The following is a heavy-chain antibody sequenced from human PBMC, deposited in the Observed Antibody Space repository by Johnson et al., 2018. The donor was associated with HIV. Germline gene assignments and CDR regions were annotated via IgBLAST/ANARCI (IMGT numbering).Heavy chain of an antibody. CDR3: ATGAFDWLGDAFDL. CDR2: IRYDGSNK. Sequence: VQLVESGGGVVQPGGSLRLSCAASGFTFSSYGMHWVRQAPGKGLEWVAFIRYDGSNKYYADSVKGRFTISRDNSKNTLYLQMNSLRAEDTAVYYCATGAFDWLGDAFDLWGQGPMVPVSS. CDR1: GFTFSSYG. V-gene: IGHV3-30*02. D-gene: IGHD3-9*01. J-gene: IGHJ3*01.